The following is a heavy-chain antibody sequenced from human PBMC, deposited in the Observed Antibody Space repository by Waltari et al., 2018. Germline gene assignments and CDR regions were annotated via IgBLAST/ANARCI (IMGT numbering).Heavy chain of an antibody. CDR1: GGSISSHY. V-gene: IGHV4-59*11. CDR2: IYYSGST. Sequence: QVQLQESGPGLVKPSETLSLTCTVSGGSISSHYWSWIRQPPGKGLEWIGYIYYSGSTNYNPSLKSRVTISVDTSKNQFSLKLSSVTAADTAVYYCASGIAAAGTHYYYGMDVWGQGTTVTVSS. D-gene: IGHD6-13*01. J-gene: IGHJ6*02. CDR3: ASGIAAAGTHYYYGMDV.